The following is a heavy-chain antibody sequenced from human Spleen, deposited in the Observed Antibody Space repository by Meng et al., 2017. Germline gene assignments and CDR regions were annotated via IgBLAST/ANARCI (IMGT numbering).Heavy chain of an antibody. J-gene: IGHJ6*02. Sequence: ASVKVSCKASGYTFTNYYIHWVRQATGQGLEWMGWMNPNSGNTGYAQKFQGRVTITRNTSISTAYMELSSLRSEDTAVYYCARLLRNFDWTPYYYYYGMDVWGQGTTVTVSS. V-gene: IGHV1-8*03. D-gene: IGHD3-9*01. CDR3: ARLLRNFDWTPYYYYYGMDV. CDR2: MNPNSGNT. CDR1: GYTFTNYY.